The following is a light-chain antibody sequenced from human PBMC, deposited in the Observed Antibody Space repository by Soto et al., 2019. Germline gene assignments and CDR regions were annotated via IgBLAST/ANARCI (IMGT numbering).Light chain of an antibody. V-gene: IGKV3-15*01. J-gene: IGKJ4*01. CDR3: QRYNIRPLT. Sequence: IVVSKSPATLSVYKGERATLSCRASQSVSSNLAWYQQKPGQAPRLLIYDTSTRATGVPARFSGSRSGTEFTLTINSLQSEDFAVYYCQRYNIRPLTFAGGA. CDR1: QSVSSN. CDR2: DTS.